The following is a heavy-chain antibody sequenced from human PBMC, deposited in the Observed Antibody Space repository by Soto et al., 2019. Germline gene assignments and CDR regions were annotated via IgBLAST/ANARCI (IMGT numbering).Heavy chain of an antibody. D-gene: IGHD2-15*01. J-gene: IGHJ6*02. CDR2: ISWNSGSI. V-gene: IGHV3-9*01. CDR3: AKDVVGGGDLYGMDV. CDR1: GFTFEDYA. Sequence: GGSLRLSCAASGFTFEDYAMHWVRQAPGKGLEWVSGISWNSGSIGYADSVKGRFTISRDNAKNSLYLQMNSLRAEDTALYYCAKDVVGGGDLYGMDVWGQGTTVTVSS.